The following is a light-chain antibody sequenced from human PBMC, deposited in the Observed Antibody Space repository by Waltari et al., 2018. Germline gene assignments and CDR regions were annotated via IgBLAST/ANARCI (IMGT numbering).Light chain of an antibody. Sequence: QSALTQPPSASGSPGQSVTISCTGTGSGGSVSWYQQNPGKAPKLLIYEVNKRPSGVPDRFSGSKSGNTASLTVSGLQAEDEGDYYCSSDAVSNNFYDFGTGTKVTVL. CDR2: EVN. J-gene: IGLJ1*01. V-gene: IGLV2-8*01. CDR1: GSGGS. CDR3: SSDAVSNNFYD.